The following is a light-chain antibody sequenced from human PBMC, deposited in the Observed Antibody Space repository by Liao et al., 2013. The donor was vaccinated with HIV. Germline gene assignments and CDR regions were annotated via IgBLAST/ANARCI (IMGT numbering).Light chain of an antibody. CDR3: QAWDSSTNWV. V-gene: IGLV3-1*01. CDR1: NLGSKY. J-gene: IGLJ3*02. Sequence: SYGLTQPPSVSVSPGQTATITCSGDNLGSKYACWYQQKPGQSPLLVIYEDVMRPSGIPERFSGANSGNTATLTISGTQAMDEADYFCQAWDSSTNWVFGGGTKLTVL. CDR2: EDV.